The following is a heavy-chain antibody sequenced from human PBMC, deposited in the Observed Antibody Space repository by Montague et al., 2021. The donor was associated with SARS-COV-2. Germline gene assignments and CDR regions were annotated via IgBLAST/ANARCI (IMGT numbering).Heavy chain of an antibody. CDR3: AKNFPGQFYFDD. Sequence: SLRLSCAASGFTFSTYAMNWVRQAPGKGLEWVSGISSGGNKHHADSVKGRFTISSDDSRNTLYLQMHSLRAEDTAMYYCAKNFPGQFYFDDWGQGTLVAVSS. CDR1: GFTFSTYA. D-gene: IGHD2/OR15-2a*01. J-gene: IGHJ4*02. CDR2: ISSGGNK. V-gene: IGHV3-23*01.